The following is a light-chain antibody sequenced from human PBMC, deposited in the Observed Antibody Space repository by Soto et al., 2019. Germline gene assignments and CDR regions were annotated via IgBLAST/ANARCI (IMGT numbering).Light chain of an antibody. V-gene: IGKV3D-20*01. Sequence: ETVLTQSPATLSLSPGDRATLSCGDSQSVNDNYVAWYQQRPGLAPRLLIYDASTRAPDIPDRFSGSGSGTDFTLTISRLEPEDFAMYYCQQYANLPPNTFGQGTKLEIK. CDR1: QSVNDNY. CDR2: DAS. CDR3: QQYANLPPNT. J-gene: IGKJ2*01.